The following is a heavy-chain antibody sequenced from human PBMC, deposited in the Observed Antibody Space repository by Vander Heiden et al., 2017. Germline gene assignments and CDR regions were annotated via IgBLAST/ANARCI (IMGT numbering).Heavy chain of an antibody. Sequence: EVHPVESGGGLVRPGRSLRLSCAASGIKSDDYAIYWVRQVPGRGLEGVSGITWNSGSIGYADSVKGRFTISRDNAKNSLYLQMNSLRPEDTALYYCAGRFSSGWYAFDYWGQGTLVTVSS. CDR1: GIKSDDYA. J-gene: IGHJ4*02. CDR2: ITWNSGSI. D-gene: IGHD6-19*01. CDR3: AGRFSSGWYAFDY. V-gene: IGHV3-9*02.